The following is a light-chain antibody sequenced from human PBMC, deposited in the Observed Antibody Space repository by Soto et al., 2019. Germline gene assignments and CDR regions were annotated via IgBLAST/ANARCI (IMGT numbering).Light chain of an antibody. CDR1: QSVSSC. J-gene: IGKJ5*01. Sequence: EIVLTQSPATVSLSPGERVTLSCRASQSVSSCLAWYQQKPGQAPRLLIYDTSIRAAAIPARFSGGGSGTDFTLTISSLEPEDFAVYFCQQCGTRPPITFCQGTRLEIK. V-gene: IGKV3-11*01. CDR3: QQCGTRPPIT. CDR2: DTS.